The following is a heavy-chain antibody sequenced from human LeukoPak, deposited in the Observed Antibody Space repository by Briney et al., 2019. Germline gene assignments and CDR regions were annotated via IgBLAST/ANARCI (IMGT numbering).Heavy chain of an antibody. CDR2: IYTSGST. V-gene: IGHV4-4*07. Sequence: PSETLSLTCTVSGGSISSYYWSWIRQPAGKGLEWIGRIYTSGSTNYNPSLKSRVTISVDTSKNQFSLKLSSVAAADTAVYYCARPITGTTGLGYYYYMDVWGKGTTVTVSS. J-gene: IGHJ6*03. CDR1: GGSISSYY. CDR3: ARPITGTTGLGYYYYMDV. D-gene: IGHD1-20*01.